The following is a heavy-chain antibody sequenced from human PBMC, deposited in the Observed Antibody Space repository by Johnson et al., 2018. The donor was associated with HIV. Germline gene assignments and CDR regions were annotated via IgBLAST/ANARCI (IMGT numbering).Heavy chain of an antibody. CDR1: GFTFSNAW. V-gene: IGHV3-30*18. Sequence: QVQLVESGGGLVKPGGSLRLSCAASGFTFSNAWMSWVRQAPGKGLEWVAVISYDGSNKYYGDFVKGRFSISRDNSKNTLYLQMNSLRAEDTAVYYCAKARARFYGAFDMWGQGTMVTVSS. CDR3: AKARARFYGAFDM. CDR2: ISYDGSNK. D-gene: IGHD2/OR15-2a*01. J-gene: IGHJ3*02.